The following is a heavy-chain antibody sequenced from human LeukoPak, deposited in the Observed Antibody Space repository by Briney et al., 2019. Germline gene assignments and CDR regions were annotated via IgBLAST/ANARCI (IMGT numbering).Heavy chain of an antibody. CDR3: ARVLLWFGELKFDY. Sequence: PSETLSLTCAVYGGSFSGYYWSWIRQPPGKGLEWIGEINHSGSTNYNPSPKSRVTISVDTSKNQFSLKLSSVTAADTAVYYCARVLLWFGELKFDYWGQGTLVTVSS. CDR1: GGSFSGYY. D-gene: IGHD3-10*01. V-gene: IGHV4-34*01. CDR2: INHSGST. J-gene: IGHJ4*02.